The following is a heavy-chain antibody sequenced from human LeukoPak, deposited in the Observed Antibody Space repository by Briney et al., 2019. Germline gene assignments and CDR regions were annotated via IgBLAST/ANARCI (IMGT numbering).Heavy chain of an antibody. CDR3: ARHGDSRGTVDY. Sequence: PGGSLRLSCAASGFTFEDYAMHWVRQAPGKGLEWIGEIYHSGSTNYNPSLKSRVTISVDKSKNQFSLKLSSVTAADTAVYYCARHGDSRGTVDYWGQGTLVTVSS. D-gene: IGHD3-10*01. CDR1: GFTFEDYA. CDR2: IYHSGST. V-gene: IGHV4-4*02. J-gene: IGHJ4*02.